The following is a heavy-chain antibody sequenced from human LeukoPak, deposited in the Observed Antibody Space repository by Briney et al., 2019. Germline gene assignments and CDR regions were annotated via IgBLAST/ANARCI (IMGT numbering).Heavy chain of an antibody. Sequence: PSETLSLTCTVSGGSISSSSYYWGWIRQPPGKGLEWIGSLHYSGSTYYSPSLNSRVTMSVDTSKNQVSLKLSSVTAADTAVYYCARGGYDSRGYYHFDHWGQGTLVTVSS. V-gene: IGHV4-39*07. CDR1: GGSISSSSYY. CDR3: ARGGYDSRGYYHFDH. D-gene: IGHD3-22*01. CDR2: LHYSGST. J-gene: IGHJ4*02.